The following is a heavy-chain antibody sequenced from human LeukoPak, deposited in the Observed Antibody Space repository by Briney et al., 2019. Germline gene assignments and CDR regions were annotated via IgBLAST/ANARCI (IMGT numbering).Heavy chain of an antibody. D-gene: IGHD3/OR15-3a*01. CDR3: VRLIWTGSLHYFDY. J-gene: IGHJ4*02. CDR1: GYTLTELS. Sequence: ASVKVSCKVSGYTLTELSMHWVRQAPGKGLEWMGGFDPDDGETIYAQKFQGRVTMTEDTSTDTAYMELSSLRSEDTAVYYCVRLIWTGSLHYFDYWGQGTLVTVSS. V-gene: IGHV1-24*01. CDR2: FDPDDGET.